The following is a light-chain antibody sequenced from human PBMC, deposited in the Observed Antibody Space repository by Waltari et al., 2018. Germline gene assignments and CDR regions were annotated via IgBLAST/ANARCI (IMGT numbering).Light chain of an antibody. Sequence: ELVLTPSPPTLHLSPGQRATLPCRASQSVDNHLACYQQKPGHAPRLLIYDASNRATGIPARFSGSGSGTDFTLTISSLEPEDFALYYCQQRSHWPPGFGGGTKVEIK. J-gene: IGKJ4*02. CDR3: QQRSHWPPG. CDR1: QSVDNH. CDR2: DAS. V-gene: IGKV3-11*01.